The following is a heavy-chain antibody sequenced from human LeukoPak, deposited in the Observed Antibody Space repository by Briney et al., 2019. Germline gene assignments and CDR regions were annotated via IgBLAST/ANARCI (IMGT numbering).Heavy chain of an antibody. J-gene: IGHJ4*02. D-gene: IGHD1-1*01. CDR2: TRNKANSYST. CDR1: GFTFSDHY. CDR3: ARVKLERREFDY. Sequence: GGSLRLSCAASGFTFSDHYMDWVRQAPGKGLEWVGRTRNKANSYSTEYAASVKGRFTVSRDGSKNSLYLQMNSLKTEDTAVYYCARVKLERREFDYWGQGTLVSVSS. V-gene: IGHV3-72*01.